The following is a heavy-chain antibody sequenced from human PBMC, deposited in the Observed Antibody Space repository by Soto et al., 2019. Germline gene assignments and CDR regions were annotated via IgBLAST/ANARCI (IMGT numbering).Heavy chain of an antibody. V-gene: IGHV3-48*02. D-gene: IGHD3-3*01. J-gene: IGHJ6*02. CDR2: ISSSSSTI. CDR1: GFTFSSYS. CDR3: ARLGGVFGVVTPVPYYYGMDV. Sequence: GGSLRLSCAASGFTFSSYSMNWVRQAPGKGLEWVSYISSSSSTIYYADSVKGRFTISRENAKNSLYLQMNSLRDEDTAVYYCARLGGVFGVVTPVPYYYGMDVWGQGTTVTVSS.